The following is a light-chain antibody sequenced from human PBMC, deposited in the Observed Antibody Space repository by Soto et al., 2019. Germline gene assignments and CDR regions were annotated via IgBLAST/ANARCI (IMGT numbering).Light chain of an antibody. Sequence: EVVLTQSPGTLSLSPGERAALSCRGSQSVSGSDLAWYQQKPGQAPRLLISGASSRATGIPDRFSGSKSGTDFTLTIRGLEPEDAAVYYCQQYGSSPITFGQGTRLEI. J-gene: IGKJ5*01. CDR3: QQYGSSPIT. V-gene: IGKV3-20*01. CDR1: QSVSGSD. CDR2: GAS.